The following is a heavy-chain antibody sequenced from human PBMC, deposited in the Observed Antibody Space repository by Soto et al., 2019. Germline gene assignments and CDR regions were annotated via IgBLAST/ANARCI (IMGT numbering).Heavy chain of an antibody. CDR2: INHSGST. Sequence: SETLSLTCAVYGGSFSGYYWSWIRQPPGKGLEWIGEINHSGSTNYNPSLKSRVTISVDTSKNQFSLKLSSVTAADTAVYYCARQINWFDPWGQGTLVTVSS. CDR1: GGSFSGYY. CDR3: ARQINWFDP. J-gene: IGHJ5*02. V-gene: IGHV4-34*01.